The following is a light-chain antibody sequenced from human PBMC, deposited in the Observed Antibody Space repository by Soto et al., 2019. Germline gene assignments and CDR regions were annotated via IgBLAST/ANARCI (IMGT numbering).Light chain of an antibody. CDR2: DVS. Sequence: DIQLTQSPSFLSASVGDRVIITCRASQTFEGWMAWYQQKPGKAPKLLISDVSTLERGVPSRFSGSGSATEFTLTISGLQPDDFATYYCQQYKDYVYTFGQGTKVDIK. CDR3: QQYKDYVYT. CDR1: QTFEGW. V-gene: IGKV1-5*01. J-gene: IGKJ2*01.